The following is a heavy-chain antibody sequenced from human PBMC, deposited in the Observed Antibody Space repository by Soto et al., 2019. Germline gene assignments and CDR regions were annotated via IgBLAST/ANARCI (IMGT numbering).Heavy chain of an antibody. J-gene: IGHJ4*02. CDR2: INHSGST. CDR1: GGSFSGYY. D-gene: IGHD2-15*01. V-gene: IGHV4-34*01. CDR3: ARAAPRYCSGGSCYSGRDY. Sequence: QVQLQQWGAGLLKPSETLSLTCAVYGGSFSGYYWSWIRQPPGKGLEWIGEINHSGSTNYNPSLKSRVTTSVDTSKNQFSLKLSSVTAADTAVYYCARAAPRYCSGGSCYSGRDYWDQGTLVTVSS.